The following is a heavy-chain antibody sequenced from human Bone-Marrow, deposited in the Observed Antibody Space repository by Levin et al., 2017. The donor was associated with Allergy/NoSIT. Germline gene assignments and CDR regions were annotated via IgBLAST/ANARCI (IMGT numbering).Heavy chain of an antibody. D-gene: IGHD3-22*01. J-gene: IGHJ3*02. Sequence: SETLSLTCTVSGGSISSGDYYWSWIRQPPGKGLEWIGYIYYSGSTYYNPSLKSRVTISVDTSKNQFSLKLSSVTAADTAVYYCARDERYYDSSGYYPDAFDIWGQGTMVTVSS. V-gene: IGHV4-30-4*01. CDR3: ARDERYYDSSGYYPDAFDI. CDR2: IYYSGST. CDR1: GGSISSGDYY.